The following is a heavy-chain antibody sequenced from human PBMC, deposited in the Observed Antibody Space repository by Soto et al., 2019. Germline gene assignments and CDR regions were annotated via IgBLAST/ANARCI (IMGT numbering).Heavy chain of an antibody. CDR2: IWYDGSNK. CDR3: ARDLRVRDGYKQKGLDY. D-gene: IGHD2-21*01. Sequence: QVQLVESGGGVVQPGRSLRLSCAASGFTFSSYGMHWVRQAPGKGLEWVAVIWYDGSNKYYADSVKGRFTISRDNSKNTLYLQMNSLRAEDTAVYYCARDLRVRDGYKQKGLDYWGHGTLVTVSS. J-gene: IGHJ4*01. CDR1: GFTFSSYG. V-gene: IGHV3-33*01.